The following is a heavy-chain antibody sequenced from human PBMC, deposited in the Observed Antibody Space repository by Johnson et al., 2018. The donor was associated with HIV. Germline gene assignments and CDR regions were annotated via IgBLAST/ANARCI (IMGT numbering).Heavy chain of an antibody. J-gene: IGHJ3*02. CDR3: AKERGKRWLHPRDAFDI. CDR1: GFTFSSYA. Sequence: QVQLVESGGGVVQPGRSLRLSCAASGFTFSSYAIHWVRQAPGKGLEWVAVISYDGSNKYYTDSVKGRFTISRDNSKNSLYLRMNSLRAEDMAVYYCAKERGKRWLHPRDAFDIWGQGTMVTVSS. D-gene: IGHD5-24*01. CDR2: ISYDGSNK. V-gene: IGHV3-30-3*01.